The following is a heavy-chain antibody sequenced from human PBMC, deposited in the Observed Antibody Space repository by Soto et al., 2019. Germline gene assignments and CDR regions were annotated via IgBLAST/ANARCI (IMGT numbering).Heavy chain of an antibody. CDR1: GGSISSGGYS. CDR3: ARGQVVAAQH. CDR2: IYHSGST. D-gene: IGHD2-15*01. V-gene: IGHV4-30-2*01. Sequence: SVTLSLTCAVSGGSISSGGYSWSWIRQPPGKGLEWIGYIYHSGSTYYNPSLKSRVTISVDRSKNQFSLKLSSVTAADTAVYYCARGQVVAAQHWGQGTLVTVSS. J-gene: IGHJ4*02.